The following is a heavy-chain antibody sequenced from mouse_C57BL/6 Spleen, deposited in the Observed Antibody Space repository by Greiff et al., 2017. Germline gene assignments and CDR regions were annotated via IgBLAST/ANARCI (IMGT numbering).Heavy chain of an antibody. J-gene: IGHJ4*01. CDR3: AREDSSGYVNAMDY. CDR1: GFTFSDYG. V-gene: IGHV5-17*01. Sequence: EVQGVESGGGLVKPGGSLKLSCAASGFTFSDYGMHWVRQAPEKGLEWVAYISSGSSTIYYADTVKGRFTISRDNAKNTLFLQMTSLRSEDTAMYYCAREDSSGYVNAMDYWGQGTSVTVSS. CDR2: ISSGSSTI. D-gene: IGHD3-2*02.